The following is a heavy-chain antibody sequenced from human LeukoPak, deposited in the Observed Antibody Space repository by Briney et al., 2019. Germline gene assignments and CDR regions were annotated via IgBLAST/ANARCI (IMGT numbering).Heavy chain of an antibody. V-gene: IGHV1-24*01. CDR2: IDPEDGET. CDR1: GYTGIELS. CDR3: ATHTVSGVVTYASLI. J-gene: IGHJ3*02. Sequence: ASVKVSCKLSGYTGIELSMHWVRQVPGKGLEWMGGIDPEDGETKYAQKFQGRVTMTEDTSTDTAYMELSRLTSEDTAVYYCATHTVSGVVTYASLIWGRGTLVTVSS. D-gene: IGHD3-3*01.